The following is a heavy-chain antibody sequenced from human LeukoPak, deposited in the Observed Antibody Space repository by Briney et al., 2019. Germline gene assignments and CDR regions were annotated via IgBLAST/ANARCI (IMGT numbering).Heavy chain of an antibody. D-gene: IGHD3-3*01. Sequence: SETLSLTCTVSGGSISSGGHYWSWIRQPAGKGLEWIGYIYYSGSTNYNPSLKSRVTISVDTSKNQFSLKLSSVTAADTAVYYCATKESRFLEWLPIPRSYFDHWGQGTLVTVSS. CDR3: ATKESRFLEWLPIPRSYFDH. CDR1: GGSISSGGHY. V-gene: IGHV4-61*10. CDR2: IYYSGST. J-gene: IGHJ4*02.